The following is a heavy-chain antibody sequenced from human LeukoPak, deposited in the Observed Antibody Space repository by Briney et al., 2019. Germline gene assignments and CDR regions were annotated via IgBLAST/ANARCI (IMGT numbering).Heavy chain of an antibody. CDR3: AKIPAGRITMVRGVAYFDY. CDR2: ISGSGGST. J-gene: IGHJ4*02. CDR1: GFTFSTYA. Sequence: GGSLRLSCAASGFTFSTYAMSWVRQAPGKGLEWVSAISGSGGSTCYADSVKGRFTISRDNSKNTLYLQMNSLRAEDTAVYYCAKIPAGRITMVRGVAYFDYWGQGTLVTVSS. V-gene: IGHV3-23*01. D-gene: IGHD3-10*01.